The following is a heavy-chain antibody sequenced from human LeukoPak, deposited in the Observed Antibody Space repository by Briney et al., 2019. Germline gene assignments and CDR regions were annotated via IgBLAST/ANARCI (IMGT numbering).Heavy chain of an antibody. CDR3: AREGAQWLAPAVFDY. CDR2: ISAYNGNT. Sequence: GASVKVSCKASGYTFTSYGISWVRQAPGQGLEWMGWISAYNGNTNYAQKLQGRVTMTTDTSTSTAYMELRSLRSDDTAVYYCAREGAQWLAPAVFDYWGQGTLVTVSS. J-gene: IGHJ4*02. D-gene: IGHD6-19*01. CDR1: GYTFTSYG. V-gene: IGHV1-18*01.